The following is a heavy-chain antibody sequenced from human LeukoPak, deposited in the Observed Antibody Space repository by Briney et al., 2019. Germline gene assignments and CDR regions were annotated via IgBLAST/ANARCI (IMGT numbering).Heavy chain of an antibody. D-gene: IGHD5-18*01. Sequence: SETLSLTCTVSGGSISSYYWSWIRQPPGKGLGWIGYISYSGSTNYNPSLKSRVTISIDTSKNQFSLKLTSVTAADTAVYFCARRVVDTAMTWANRFDPWGQGTPVIVSS. CDR1: GGSISSYY. CDR2: ISYSGST. J-gene: IGHJ5*02. CDR3: ARRVVDTAMTWANRFDP. V-gene: IGHV4-59*08.